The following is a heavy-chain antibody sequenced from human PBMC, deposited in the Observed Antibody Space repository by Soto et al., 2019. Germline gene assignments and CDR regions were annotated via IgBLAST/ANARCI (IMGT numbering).Heavy chain of an antibody. Sequence: QVQLVQSGPEVKMPGASVNVSCKASGYTFTSYRINWVRQAPGLGLEWMGRVSTYNGKTKYAQKFQGRVTMTTDTSTTTVYMHLRSLRSDDTAVYYCARERGLTASTLFGYWGQGTVVTVS. V-gene: IGHV1-18*01. CDR1: GYTFTSYR. D-gene: IGHD3-10*02. CDR2: VSTYNGKT. CDR3: ARERGLTASTLFGY. J-gene: IGHJ4*02.